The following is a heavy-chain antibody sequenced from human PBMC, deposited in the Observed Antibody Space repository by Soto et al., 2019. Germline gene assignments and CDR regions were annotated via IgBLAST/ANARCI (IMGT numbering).Heavy chain of an antibody. CDR2: IYYSGST. CDR1: GGSISSYY. J-gene: IGHJ6*02. V-gene: IGHV4-59*01. Sequence: SETLSLTCTVSGGSISSYYWSWIRQPPGKGLEWIGYIYYSGSTNYNPSLKSRVTISVDTSKNQFSLKLSSVTAADTAVYYCARCLSPGYSSSWYGMDVWGQGTTVNRLL. CDR3: ARCLSPGYSSSWYGMDV. D-gene: IGHD6-13*01.